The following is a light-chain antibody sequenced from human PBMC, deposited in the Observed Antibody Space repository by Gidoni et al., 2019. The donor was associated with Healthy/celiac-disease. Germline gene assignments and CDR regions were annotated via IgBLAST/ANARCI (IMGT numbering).Light chain of an antibody. J-gene: IGKJ2*01. V-gene: IGKV1-33*01. CDR3: QQYDNLPLLYT. CDR1: QDISNY. CDR2: DAS. Sequence: DIQMTQSPSSLSASVGDRVTITCQASQDISNYLNWYQQKPGIAPKLLIYDASNLETGVPSRCSGSGSGTDFTFTISSLQPEDIATYYCQQYDNLPLLYTFGQGTKLEIK.